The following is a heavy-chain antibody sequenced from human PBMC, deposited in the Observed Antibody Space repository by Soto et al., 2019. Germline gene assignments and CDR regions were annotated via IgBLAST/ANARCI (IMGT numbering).Heavy chain of an antibody. V-gene: IGHV3-9*01. CDR2: ISWNSGRI. D-gene: IGHD2-21*01. CDR3: AKDIGSISAVINYCDY. Sequence: EVQLVESGGGLVQPGRSLRLSCAASGFTFDDYAMHWVRQAPGKGLEWVSGISWNSGRIGYADSVKGRFTISRDNAKNALDLQMNRLRAEDTALYYCAKDIGSISAVINYCDYWGQGTLGTVSS. J-gene: IGHJ4*02. CDR1: GFTFDDYA.